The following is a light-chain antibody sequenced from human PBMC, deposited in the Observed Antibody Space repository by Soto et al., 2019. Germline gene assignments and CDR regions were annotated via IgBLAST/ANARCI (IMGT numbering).Light chain of an antibody. Sequence: EIVLTQSPGTLSLSPGERATLSCRASQGLSSRCLAWYQQKPGQAPRLLIYDTSSRATDIPDRFTGSGSGTDFTLTINRLEPEDFAGYYCHQYIMSPYTFGQGTKLEIK. CDR2: DTS. CDR3: HQYIMSPYT. J-gene: IGKJ2*01. CDR1: QGLSSRC. V-gene: IGKV3-20*01.